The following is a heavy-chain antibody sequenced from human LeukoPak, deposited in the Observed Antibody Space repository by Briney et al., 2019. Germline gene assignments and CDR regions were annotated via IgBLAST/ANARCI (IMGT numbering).Heavy chain of an antibody. D-gene: IGHD3-16*02. CDR3: TRSLIGINDH. Sequence: GGSLRLSCAGSGFTFSSHWMQWVRQVPGKGLVWVSRINTDGRTTNYADSVKGRFTISRDNAKNTLYLQMNSLSAEDTAVYYCTRSLIGINDHWGQGTLVTVSS. CDR2: INTDGRTT. CDR1: GFTFSSHW. J-gene: IGHJ5*02. V-gene: IGHV3-74*01.